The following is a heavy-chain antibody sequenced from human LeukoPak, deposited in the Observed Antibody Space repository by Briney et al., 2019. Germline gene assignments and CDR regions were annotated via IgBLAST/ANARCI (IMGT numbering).Heavy chain of an antibody. CDR2: ISSDSNYI. J-gene: IGHJ4*02. V-gene: IGHV3-21*01. CDR3: ARDVARISDY. D-gene: IGHD2-15*01. Sequence: GGSLRLSCAASGFTFSSYSMNWVRQASGKGLEWVSSISSDSNYIYYADSVKGRFTISRDNAKNSLYLQMNSLRAEDTAVYYCARDVARISDYWGQGALVTVSS. CDR1: GFTFSSYS.